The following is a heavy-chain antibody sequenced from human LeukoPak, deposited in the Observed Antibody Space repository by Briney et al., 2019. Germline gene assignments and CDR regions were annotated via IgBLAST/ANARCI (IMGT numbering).Heavy chain of an antibody. V-gene: IGHV3-23*01. D-gene: IGHD2-15*01. J-gene: IGHJ4*02. CDR3: APDLRGAAWSLDY. CDR2: ISDSGSSA. Sequence: GGSLRLSCAASGFTFRNYGMSWVRQAPGKGLEWVSVISDSGSSAYYADSVKGRFTISRDNPKNTMYLQMNSLRAEDTAVYYCAPDLRGAAWSLDYWGQGILVTVSS. CDR1: GFTFRNYG.